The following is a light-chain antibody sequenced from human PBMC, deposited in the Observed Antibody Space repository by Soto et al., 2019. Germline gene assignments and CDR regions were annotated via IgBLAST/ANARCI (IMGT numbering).Light chain of an antibody. CDR2: GAS. V-gene: IGKV3-20*01. CDR3: QQYET. CDR1: QSVSSTY. J-gene: IGKJ2*01. Sequence: EIVLTQSPGTLSLSPGERATPSCRASQSVSSTYLAWYQQKPGQAPRLLIYGASSRATGIPDRFSGSGSGTDFTLTISRLEPEDFAVYYCQQYETFGQGTKLEI.